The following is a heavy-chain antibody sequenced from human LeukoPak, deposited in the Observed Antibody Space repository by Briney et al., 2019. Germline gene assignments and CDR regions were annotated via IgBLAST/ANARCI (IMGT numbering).Heavy chain of an antibody. J-gene: IGHJ5*02. CDR1: GDSISSSSYY. D-gene: IGHD7-27*01. V-gene: IGHV4-39*01. Sequence: SETLSLTCTVSGDSISSSSYYWGWIRQPPGKGLEWIGSTYYSGSTYYNPSLKSRVTISVDTSKNQFSLKLSSVTAADTAVYYCARHGNTLGMFDPWGQGTLVTVSS. CDR2: TYYSGST. CDR3: ARHGNTLGMFDP.